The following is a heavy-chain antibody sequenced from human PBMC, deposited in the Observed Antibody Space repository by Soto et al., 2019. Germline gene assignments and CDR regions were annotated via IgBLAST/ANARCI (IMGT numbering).Heavy chain of an antibody. Sequence: PSETLSLTCTVSGGSISSYYWSWIRQPPGKGLEWIGYIYYSGSTNYNPSLKSRATISVDTSKNQFSLKLSSVTAADTAVYYCARVAPTYYDFWSGYYAFDYFDYWGQGTLVTVSS. CDR2: IYYSGST. V-gene: IGHV4-59*01. D-gene: IGHD3-3*01. CDR1: GGSISSYY. J-gene: IGHJ4*02. CDR3: ARVAPTYYDFWSGYYAFDYFDY.